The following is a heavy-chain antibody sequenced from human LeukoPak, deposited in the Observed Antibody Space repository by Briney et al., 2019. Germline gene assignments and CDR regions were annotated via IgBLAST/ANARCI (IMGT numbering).Heavy chain of an antibody. V-gene: IGHV3-53*01. D-gene: IGHD3-9*01. CDR3: AREFDDILTGYRSYYYYYYMDV. J-gene: IGHJ6*03. Sequence: GGSLRLSCTASGFSVSSNYMSWVRQAPGKGLEWVSVTYSGGRTYYADSVKGRFTISRDNSKNTLYLQMNSLRAEDTAVYYCAREFDDILTGYRSYYYYYYMDVWGKGTTVTISS. CDR1: GFSVSSNY. CDR2: TYSGGRT.